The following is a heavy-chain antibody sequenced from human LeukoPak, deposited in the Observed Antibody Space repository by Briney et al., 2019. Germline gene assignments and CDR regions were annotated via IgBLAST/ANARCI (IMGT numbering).Heavy chain of an antibody. D-gene: IGHD3-10*01. J-gene: IGHJ4*02. CDR2: IYYSGYT. CDR1: GGSISSSSYY. Sequence: SETLSLTCTVSGGSISSSSYYWGWIRQPPGKGLEWIGSIYYSGYTYYNPSLESRVTISVDTSKNQFSLKLSSVTAADTAIYYCAKHYMGSSYNRGLDYWGQGTLVTVSS. CDR3: AKHYMGSSYNRGLDY. V-gene: IGHV4-39*01.